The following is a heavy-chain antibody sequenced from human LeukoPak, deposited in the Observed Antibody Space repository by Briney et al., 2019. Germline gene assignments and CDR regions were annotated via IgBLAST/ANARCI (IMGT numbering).Heavy chain of an antibody. J-gene: IGHJ5*02. CDR3: ARGQGITMIRGRKRTWFDP. CDR2: VNDMGNT. Sequence: SETLSLTCAVYGGTFSGYYWGWIRQPPGKGLEWIVEVNDMGNTNYKSSLKSRVTITRDTSKNQFSLKLSSMTAADTAVYYCARGQGITMIRGRKRTWFDPWGQGTLVTVSS. V-gene: IGHV4-34*01. D-gene: IGHD3-10*01. CDR1: GGTFSGYY.